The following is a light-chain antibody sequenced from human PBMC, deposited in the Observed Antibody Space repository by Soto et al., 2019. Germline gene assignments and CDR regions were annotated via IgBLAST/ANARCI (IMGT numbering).Light chain of an antibody. CDR2: DAS. Sequence: EIVLTQSPATLSLSPGERPTLSCRASQRVSSYLAWYQQKPGQAPRLLIYDASNRATGIPARFSGSGSGTDFTLTISSLEPEDFAVYYCQQRSNWPPLTFGGGTKVEIK. V-gene: IGKV3-11*01. J-gene: IGKJ4*01. CDR3: QQRSNWPPLT. CDR1: QRVSSY.